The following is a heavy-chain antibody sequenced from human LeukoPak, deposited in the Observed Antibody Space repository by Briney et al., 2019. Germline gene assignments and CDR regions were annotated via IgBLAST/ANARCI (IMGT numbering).Heavy chain of an antibody. CDR3: ARHLHIVVVTEDAFDI. V-gene: IGHV1-18*01. J-gene: IGHJ3*02. CDR1: GYTFTSYG. D-gene: IGHD2-21*02. Sequence: ASVKVSCKASGYTFTSYGISWVRQAPGQGLEWMGWISAYNGNTNYAQNLQGRVTMTTDTSTSTAYMELRSLRSDDTAMYYCARHLHIVVVTEDAFDIWGQGTMATVSS. CDR2: ISAYNGNT.